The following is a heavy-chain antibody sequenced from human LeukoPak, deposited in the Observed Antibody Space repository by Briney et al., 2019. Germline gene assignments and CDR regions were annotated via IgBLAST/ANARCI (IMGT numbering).Heavy chain of an antibody. CDR3: AKTTAGYSSGRYPGWPVDY. CDR1: GFTFSSYA. V-gene: IGHV3-23*01. CDR2: ISGSGGST. Sequence: GGSLRLSCAASGFTFSSYAMSWVRQAPGKGLEWVSAISGSGGSTYYADSVKGRFTISRDSSENTVYLQMNSLRADDTAVYYCAKTTAGYSSGRYPGWPVDYWGQGTLVTVSS. J-gene: IGHJ4*02. D-gene: IGHD6-19*01.